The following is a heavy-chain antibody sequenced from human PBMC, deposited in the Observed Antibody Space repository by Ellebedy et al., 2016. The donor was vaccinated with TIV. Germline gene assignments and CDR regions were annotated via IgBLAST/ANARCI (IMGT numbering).Heavy chain of an antibody. J-gene: IGHJ6*02. Sequence: GESLKISCAASGFTFSSYSMNWVRQAPGKGLEWVSVISGGGGSTYYADSVKGRFTISRDNSKNTVYLQMNSLRAEDTALYYCAREYPSSTYYYGMDVWGQGTTVTVSS. CDR2: ISGGGGST. V-gene: IGHV3-23*01. CDR3: AREYPSSTYYYGMDV. CDR1: GFTFSSYS. D-gene: IGHD2-2*01.